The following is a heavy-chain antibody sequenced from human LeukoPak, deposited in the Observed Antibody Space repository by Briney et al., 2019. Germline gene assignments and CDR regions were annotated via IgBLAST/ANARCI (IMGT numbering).Heavy chain of an antibody. J-gene: IGHJ4*02. D-gene: IGHD1-1*01. Sequence: PGGSLRLSCAASGFTFSSYWMSWVRQAPGKGLEWVANIKQDESEKYYVDSLKGRFTISRDNAKNSLYLQMNSLRAEDTAVYNCARDKIEGPTKLDYWGQGILVTVSS. CDR3: ARDKIEGPTKLDY. CDR2: IKQDESEK. V-gene: IGHV3-7*01. CDR1: GFTFSSYW.